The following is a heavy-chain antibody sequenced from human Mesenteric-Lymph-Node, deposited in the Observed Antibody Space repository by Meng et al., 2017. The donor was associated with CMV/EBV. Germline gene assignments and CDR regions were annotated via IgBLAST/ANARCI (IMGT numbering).Heavy chain of an antibody. D-gene: IGHD2-2*01. V-gene: IGHV6-1*01. J-gene: IGHJ6*02. CDR3: ARGHCSSASCSPYGMDV. Sequence: SQTLSLTCALSGDSVSSNSAAWNWIRQSPSRGLEWLGRTYYRCKWYDDYAVSVKSRITINPDTSKNQFSLQVNSVTPEDTAVYYCARGHCSSASCSPYGMDVWGQGTTVTVSS. CDR2: TYYRCKWYD. CDR1: GDSVSSNSAA.